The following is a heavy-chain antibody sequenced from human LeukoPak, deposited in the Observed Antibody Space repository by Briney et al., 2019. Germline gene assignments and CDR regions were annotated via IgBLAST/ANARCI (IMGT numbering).Heavy chain of an antibody. D-gene: IGHD3-3*01. Sequence: ASVKVSCKASGYTFTSYYMHWVRQAPGQGLEWMGIINPSGGSTSYAQKFQGRVTLTRDTSTSTVYMELSSLRSEDTAVYYCARDHNFWSGYLGASSAFDFWGQGTMVTVSS. J-gene: IGHJ3*01. V-gene: IGHV1-46*01. CDR3: ARDHNFWSGYLGASSAFDF. CDR1: GYTFTSYY. CDR2: INPSGGST.